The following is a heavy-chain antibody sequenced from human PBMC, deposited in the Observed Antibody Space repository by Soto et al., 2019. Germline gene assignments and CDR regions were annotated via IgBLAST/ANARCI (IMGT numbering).Heavy chain of an antibody. Sequence: ASETLSLTCTVSGGSIRGYYWTWIRQSPGRGLEWLGFISDSGKTDSDASLKSRVTISVDTSKSQFSLKLNSVTAADTAVYYCARADWNYYFDYWGQGTLVTVSS. CDR3: ARADWNYYFDY. CDR1: GGSIRGYY. V-gene: IGHV4-59*01. CDR2: ISDSGKT. J-gene: IGHJ4*02. D-gene: IGHD1-7*01.